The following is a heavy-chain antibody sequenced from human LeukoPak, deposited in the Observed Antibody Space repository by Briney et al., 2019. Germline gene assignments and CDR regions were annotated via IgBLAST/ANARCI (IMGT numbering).Heavy chain of an antibody. V-gene: IGHV3-11*01. Sequence: GGSLRLSCAASGFTFSDYYMSWIRQAPGKGLEWVSYISSSGSTIYYADSVKGRFTISRDNAKNSLYLQMNSLRAEDTAVYYCGRVPSGSYYGDAFDIWGQGTMVTVSS. CDR3: GRVPSGSYYGDAFDI. D-gene: IGHD1-26*01. CDR1: GFTFSDYY. CDR2: ISSSGSTI. J-gene: IGHJ3*02.